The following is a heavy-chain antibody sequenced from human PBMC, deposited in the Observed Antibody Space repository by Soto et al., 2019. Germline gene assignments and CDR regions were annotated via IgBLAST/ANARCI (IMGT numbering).Heavy chain of an antibody. V-gene: IGHV4-61*01. CDR1: GGSVSSGSYY. J-gene: IGHJ4*02. D-gene: IGHD6-13*01. Sequence: PSETLSLTCTVSGGSVSSGSYYWSWIRQPPGKGLEWIGYVYYSGITNYNSSLKSRVTISVDTSKNQFSLRLSSVTSADTAVYYSARHWIAVAGRPFDYWGQGTLVTVSS. CDR3: ARHWIAVAGRPFDY. CDR2: VYYSGIT.